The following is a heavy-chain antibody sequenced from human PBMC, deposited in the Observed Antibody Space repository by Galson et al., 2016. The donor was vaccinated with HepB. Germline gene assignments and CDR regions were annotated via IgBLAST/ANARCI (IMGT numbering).Heavy chain of an antibody. D-gene: IGHD5-18*01. Sequence: SETLSLTCAVSGGSISGSTWWSWVRQPPGKGLEWIGDIYHSGSTNYNPSLKSRVTISVDTSKNHFSLNLTSVTAADTALYYGARDPTTMVFFSCWGPGTLVTVSS. CDR3: ARDPTTMVFFSC. J-gene: IGHJ1*01. CDR2: IYHSGST. CDR1: GGSISGSTW. V-gene: IGHV4-4*02.